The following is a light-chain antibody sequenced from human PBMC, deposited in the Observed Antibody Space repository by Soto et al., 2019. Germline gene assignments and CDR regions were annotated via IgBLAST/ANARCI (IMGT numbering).Light chain of an antibody. CDR1: QNIRKY. J-gene: IGKJ2*01. Sequence: DIQMTQSPSSLSASVGDRVTISCRASQNIRKYLNWYQQKPGKAPKLLIYAASSLESGVPSRFSGSESGTEFTLTIDSLQPEDFATYYCHQSYSAPYTFGQGTKLDIK. CDR3: HQSYSAPYT. V-gene: IGKV1-39*01. CDR2: AAS.